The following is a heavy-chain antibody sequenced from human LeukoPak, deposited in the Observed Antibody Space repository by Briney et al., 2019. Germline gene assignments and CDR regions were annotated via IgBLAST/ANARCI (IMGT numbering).Heavy chain of an antibody. Sequence: GGSLRLSCAASGFTFSSYWMHWVRQAPGKGLVWVSRINSDGSSTSCADSVKGRFTISRDNAKNTLYLQMNSLRAEDTAVYCCARRSYGSGKDWFDPWGQGTLVTVSS. CDR3: ARRSYGSGKDWFDP. J-gene: IGHJ5*02. CDR2: INSDGSST. CDR1: GFTFSSYW. V-gene: IGHV3-74*01. D-gene: IGHD3-10*01.